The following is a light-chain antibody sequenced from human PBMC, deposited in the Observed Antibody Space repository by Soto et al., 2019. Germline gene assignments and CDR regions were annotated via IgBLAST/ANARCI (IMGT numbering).Light chain of an antibody. CDR1: QSLNYNY. J-gene: IGKJ5*01. Sequence: IVSTQSPCTLAASPGSRATLSCGPSQSLNYNYLAWYQQKPGQAPRLVIYDASTRATGIPDRFSGSGSGTDFTLTISRLEPGDSAVYYCQEYDFATPITFGPGRRMEIK. CDR3: QEYDFATPIT. CDR2: DAS. V-gene: IGKV3-20*01.